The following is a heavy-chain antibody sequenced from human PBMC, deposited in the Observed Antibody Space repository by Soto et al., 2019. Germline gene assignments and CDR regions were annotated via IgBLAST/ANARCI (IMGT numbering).Heavy chain of an antibody. CDR3: ARDWNSND. J-gene: IGHJ4*02. V-gene: IGHV3-11*01. CDR1: GFTFSDYY. CDR2: ITSSGTI. Sequence: LRLSCAASGFTFSDYYMSWIRQAPGKGLEWVSYITSSGTIYYADSVKGRFTISRDNAKNSLFLQMNSLRAEDTALYYCARDWNSNDWGQGTLVTVSS. D-gene: IGHD1-7*01.